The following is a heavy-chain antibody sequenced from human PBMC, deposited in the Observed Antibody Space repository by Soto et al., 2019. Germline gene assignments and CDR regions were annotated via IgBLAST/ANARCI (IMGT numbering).Heavy chain of an antibody. J-gene: IGHJ6*02. V-gene: IGHV5-51*01. CDR1: GYSFTSYW. CDR2: IYPGDSDT. CDR3: ASPYSSSSHGMDV. Sequence: HGESLKISCKGSGYSFTSYWIGWVRQMPGKGLEWMGIIYPGDSDTRYSPSFQGQVTISADKSISTAYLQWSSLKASDTAMYYCASPYSSSSHGMDVWGQGTTVTVSS. D-gene: IGHD6-6*01.